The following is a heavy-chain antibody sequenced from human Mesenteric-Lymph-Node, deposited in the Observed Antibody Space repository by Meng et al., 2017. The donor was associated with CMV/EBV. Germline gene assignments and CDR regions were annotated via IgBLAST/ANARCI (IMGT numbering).Heavy chain of an antibody. J-gene: IGHJ4*02. V-gene: IGHV3-23*01. CDR2: MRISGEST. CDR1: GFTFSSYA. Sequence: GGSLRLSCAASGFTFSSYAMTWVRQAPGKGLEWVSGMRISGESTFYAESVKGRFTISRDTSKNTLYLQMNSLRAEDTAVYYCAREPRWYCSSTSCYSGSYYFDYWGQGTLVTVSS. CDR3: AREPRWYCSSTSCYSGSYYFDY. D-gene: IGHD2-2*01.